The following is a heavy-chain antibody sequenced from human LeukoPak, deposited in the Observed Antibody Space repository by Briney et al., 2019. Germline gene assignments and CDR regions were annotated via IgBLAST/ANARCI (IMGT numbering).Heavy chain of an antibody. CDR1: GLTFSDYY. CDR2: ISSSGGTI. J-gene: IGHJ5*02. V-gene: IGHV3-11*01. CDR3: ARGWSTTRNNWFDP. D-gene: IGHD1-1*01. Sequence: GGSLRLSCAASGLTFSDYYMTWIRQAPGKGLEWVSYISSSGGTIYYADSVKGRFTISRDNAKNSLYLQMNGLRDDDTAVYYCARGWSTTRNNWFDPWGQGALVTVSS.